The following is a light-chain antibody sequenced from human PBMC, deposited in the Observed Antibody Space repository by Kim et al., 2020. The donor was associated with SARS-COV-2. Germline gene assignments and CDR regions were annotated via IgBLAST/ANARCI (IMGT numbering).Light chain of an antibody. CDR1: SSNIGSNT. Sequence: GRRVTISCSGSSSNIGSNTVKWYQQLPGTAPKYLIYSNNQRPSGVPDRFAGSKSGTSASLAIGGLQSEDEADYYCATWDGSLNGWVFGGGTKLTVL. CDR2: SNN. J-gene: IGLJ3*02. CDR3: ATWDGSLNGWV. V-gene: IGLV1-44*01.